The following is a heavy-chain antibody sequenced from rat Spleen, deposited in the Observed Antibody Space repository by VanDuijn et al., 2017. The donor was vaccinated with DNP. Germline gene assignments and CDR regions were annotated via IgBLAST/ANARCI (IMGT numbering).Heavy chain of an antibody. CDR3: ARRGDGYKYFDK. CDR1: GFTFSKYG. J-gene: IGHJ2*01. CDR2: ISVGGGNT. D-gene: IGHD4-1*01. Sequence: EVQLVESGGGFVQPGRSLKLSCAASGFTFSKYGMAWVRQAPTKGLEWVASISVGGGNTYYRDSVKGRFTISRDNAENTQYLQMDSLRSEDTATYYCARRGDGYKYFDKWGQGVMVTVSS. V-gene: IGHV5S13*01.